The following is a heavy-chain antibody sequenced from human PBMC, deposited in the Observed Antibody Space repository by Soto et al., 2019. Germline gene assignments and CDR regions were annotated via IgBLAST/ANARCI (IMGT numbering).Heavy chain of an antibody. V-gene: IGHV4-59*08. CDR2: IYYSGST. J-gene: IGHJ5*02. CDR1: GGSISSYY. CDR3: ARTYGSYYWFDP. D-gene: IGHD1-26*01. Sequence: SETLSLTCTVSGGSISSYYWSWIRQPPGKGLEWIGYIYYSGSTNYNPSLKSRVNISVDTPKNQFSLKLSSGAAADTAVYYCARTYGSYYWFDPWGQGTLVTVSS.